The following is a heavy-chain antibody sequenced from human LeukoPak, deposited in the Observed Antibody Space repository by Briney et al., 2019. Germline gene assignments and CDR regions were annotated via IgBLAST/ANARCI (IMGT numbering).Heavy chain of an antibody. CDR2: IRYYGSNK. Sequence: GGSLRLSCAASGFTFRGFGMHWVRRVPDKGVACVAFIRYYGSNKYYADSVEGLFTISRDTSKTPLYLQMNSLRAEDPAVYYCVGFNYNSGSYRNSWGQGTLVTVSS. J-gene: IGHJ4*02. V-gene: IGHV3-30*02. CDR3: VGFNYNSGSYRNS. D-gene: IGHD3-10*01. CDR1: GFTFRGFG.